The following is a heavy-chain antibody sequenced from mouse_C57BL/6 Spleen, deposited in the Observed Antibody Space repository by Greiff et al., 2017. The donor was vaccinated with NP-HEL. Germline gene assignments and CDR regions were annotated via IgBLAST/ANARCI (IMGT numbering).Heavy chain of an antibody. J-gene: IGHJ2*01. CDR1: GFTFSSYG. CDR3: ARYDYDGYYFDY. Sequence: EVMLVESGGDLVKPGGSLKLSCAASGFTFSSYGMSWVRQTPDKRLEWVATISSGGSYTYYPDSVKGRFTISRDNAKNTLYLQMSSLKSEDTAMYYCARYDYDGYYFDYWGQGTTLTVSS. V-gene: IGHV5-6*01. D-gene: IGHD2-4*01. CDR2: ISSGGSYT.